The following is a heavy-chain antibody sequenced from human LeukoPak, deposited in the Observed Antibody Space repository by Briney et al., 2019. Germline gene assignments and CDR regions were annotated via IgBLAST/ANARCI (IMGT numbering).Heavy chain of an antibody. J-gene: IGHJ4*02. CDR1: GGSISSNNYY. CDR2: IYNSGST. Sequence: SEALSLTRTVSGGSISSNNYYWDWVRQPPGKGLEWIGGIYNSGSTYYNPSLKSRVTISVDTSKNQFSLKVTSMTAADTAVYYCARRDGYNGPLDYWGQGTLVTAPS. CDR3: ARRDGYNGPLDY. D-gene: IGHD5-24*01. V-gene: IGHV4-39*01.